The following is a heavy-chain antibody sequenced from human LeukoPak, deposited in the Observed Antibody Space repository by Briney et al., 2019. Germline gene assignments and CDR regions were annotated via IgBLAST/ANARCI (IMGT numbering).Heavy chain of an antibody. CDR3: ARGVAAGCRWFDP. V-gene: IGHV4-61*01. D-gene: IGHD6-13*01. CDR1: GGSVSSGSYY. Sequence: SETLSFTCTVSGGSVSSGSYYWSWIRQPPGKGLEWIGYIYYSGSTNYSPSLKSRVTISVDTSKNQFSLKLSSVTAADTAVYYCARGVAAGCRWFDPWGQGTLVTVSS. J-gene: IGHJ5*02. CDR2: IYYSGST.